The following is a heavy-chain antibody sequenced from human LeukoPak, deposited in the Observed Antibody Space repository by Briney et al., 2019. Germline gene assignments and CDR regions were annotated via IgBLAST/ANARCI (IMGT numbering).Heavy chain of an antibody. Sequence: ASVKVSCKASGYTFTAYYMHWLRQAPEQGLEWMGWINPNSGGTNYAQKFQGRVTMTRDTSISTAYMELSRLRSDDTAVYYCARDRVVVPAAFDYWGQGTLVTVSS. CDR3: ARDRVVVPAAFDY. V-gene: IGHV1-2*02. CDR1: GYTFTAYY. J-gene: IGHJ4*02. D-gene: IGHD2-2*01. CDR2: INPNSGGT.